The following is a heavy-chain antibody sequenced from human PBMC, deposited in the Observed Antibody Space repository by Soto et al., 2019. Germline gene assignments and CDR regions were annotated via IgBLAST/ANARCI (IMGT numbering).Heavy chain of an antibody. J-gene: IGHJ4*02. CDR3: AKERRVAGPSDFDY. CDR1: GFTFSSYA. CDR2: ISGSSGST. V-gene: IGHV3-23*01. Sequence: GGSLRLSCAASGFTFSSYAMSWVRQAPGKGLEWASSISGSSGSTYYADSVKGRFTVSRDNSKNTLYLQMNSLRAEDTAVYYCAKERRVAGPSDFDYWGQGTLVTVSS. D-gene: IGHD6-19*01.